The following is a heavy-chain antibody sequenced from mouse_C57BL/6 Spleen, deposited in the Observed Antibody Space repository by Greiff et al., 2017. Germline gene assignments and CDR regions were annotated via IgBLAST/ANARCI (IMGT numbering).Heavy chain of an antibody. Sequence: QVQLQQPGAELVKPGASVKLSCKASGYTFTSYWMQWVKQRPGQGLEWIGEIDPSDSDTNYNQKFKGKATLTVDTSSSTAYMQLSSLTSEDSAVYYCARGGLGPFDEWGEGTTL. CDR2: IDPSDSDT. V-gene: IGHV1-50*01. CDR1: GYTFTSYW. D-gene: IGHD2-4*01. J-gene: IGHJ2*01. CDR3: ARGGLGPFDE.